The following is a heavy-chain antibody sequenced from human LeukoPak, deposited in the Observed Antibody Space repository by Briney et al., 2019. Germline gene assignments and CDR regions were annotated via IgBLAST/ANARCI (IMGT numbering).Heavy chain of an antibody. J-gene: IGHJ4*02. CDR2: IYHSGST. Sequence: PSETLSLTCAVYGGSFSDYYWSWLRQPPRKGLEWIGYIYHSGSTYFNPYHKSRVTISVDISKNQFSLKLNSVTTAETAVYYCARRGDGYSIDYWGQGTLVTVSS. CDR3: ARRGDGYSIDY. V-gene: IGHV4-34*01. D-gene: IGHD5-24*01. CDR1: GGSFSDYY.